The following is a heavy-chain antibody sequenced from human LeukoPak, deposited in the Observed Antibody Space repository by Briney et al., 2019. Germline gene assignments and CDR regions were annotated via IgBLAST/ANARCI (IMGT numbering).Heavy chain of an antibody. CDR2: INPNSGGT. Sequence: VASVKVSCKASGYTFTGYYMHWVRQAPGQGLEWMRWINPNSGGTNYAQKFQGWVTMTRDTSISTAYMELSRLRSDDTAVYYCARGRRGSYYWDYYYGMDVWGQGTTVTVSS. CDR1: GYTFTGYY. D-gene: IGHD1-26*01. J-gene: IGHJ6*02. CDR3: ARGRRGSYYWDYYYGMDV. V-gene: IGHV1-2*04.